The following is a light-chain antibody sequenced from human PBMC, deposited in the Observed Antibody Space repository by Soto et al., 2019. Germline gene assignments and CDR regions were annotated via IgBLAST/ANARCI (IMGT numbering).Light chain of an antibody. V-gene: IGLV2-14*02. Sequence: QSALTQPASVSASPGQSITISCTGTSSDVGSYNRVSWYQHHPGKAPKLMTYDVSSRPQGVSNRFSGSKSGNTASLTISGLQAEDGADYYCASYTSDNTLLFGGGTKLNVL. CDR1: SSDVGSYNR. J-gene: IGLJ2*01. CDR3: ASYTSDNTLL. CDR2: DVS.